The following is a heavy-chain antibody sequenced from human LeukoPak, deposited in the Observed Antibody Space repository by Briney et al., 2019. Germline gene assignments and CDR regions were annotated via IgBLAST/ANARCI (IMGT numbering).Heavy chain of an antibody. V-gene: IGHV4-31*03. D-gene: IGHD2-2*01. CDR2: IYYSGST. J-gene: IGHJ3*02. CDR3: ARGSEPCSSTSCYYAFDI. CDR1: GGSISSGGYY. Sequence: SETLSLTCTVSGGSISSGGYYWSWIRQHPGKGLEWIGYIYYSGSTYYNPSLKSRVTISVDTSKNQFSLKLSSVPAADTAVYYCARGSEPCSSTSCYYAFDIWGQGTMVTVSS.